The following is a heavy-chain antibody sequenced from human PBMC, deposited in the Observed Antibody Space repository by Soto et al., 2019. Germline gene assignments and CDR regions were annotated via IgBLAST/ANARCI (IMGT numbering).Heavy chain of an antibody. CDR3: AKPGYSSTAFDY. J-gene: IGHJ4*02. CDR2: ISSDGGNT. D-gene: IGHD6-13*01. V-gene: IGHV3-64D*08. CDR1: GFACSNYA. Sequence: GGSLRLSCSASGFACSNYAMHWVRQAPEKGLEYLSTISSDGGNTFYAGSVQGRFTISRDNSKNTLFLQMSSLRTEDTAVYYCAKPGYSSTAFDYWGQGALVTVSS.